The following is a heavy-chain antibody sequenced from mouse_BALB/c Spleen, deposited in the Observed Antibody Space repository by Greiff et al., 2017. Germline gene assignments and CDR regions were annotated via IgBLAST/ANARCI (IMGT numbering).Heavy chain of an antibody. V-gene: IGHV5-12-2*01. CDR1: GFTFSSYT. Sequence: DVQLVESGGGLVQPGGSLKLSCAASGFTFSSYTMSWVRQTPEKRLEWVAYISNGGGSTYYPDTVKGRFTISRDNAKNTLYLQMSSLKSEDTAMYYCARHSPIYPHAMDYWGQGTSVTVSS. CDR3: ARHSPIYPHAMDY. J-gene: IGHJ4*01. D-gene: IGHD2-1*01. CDR2: ISNGGGST.